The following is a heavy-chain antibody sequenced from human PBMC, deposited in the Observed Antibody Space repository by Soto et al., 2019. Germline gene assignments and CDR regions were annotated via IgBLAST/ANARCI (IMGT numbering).Heavy chain of an antibody. V-gene: IGHV4-59*01. CDR3: ARGLHYSDSSSYYPPWAFDI. J-gene: IGHJ3*02. D-gene: IGHD3-22*01. CDR1: GGSINIYY. CDR2: IHYSEST. Sequence: SETLSLTCTVSGGSINIYYWTWILQPPGKGLEWIGYIHYSESTNYNPTLKSRVTISVDTSKNQLSLKLSSVTAADTAVYYCARGLHYSDSSSYYPPWAFDIWGQGTMVTVSS.